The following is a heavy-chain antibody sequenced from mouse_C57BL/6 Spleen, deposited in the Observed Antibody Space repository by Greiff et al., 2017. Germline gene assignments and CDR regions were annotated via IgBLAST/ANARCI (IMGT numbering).Heavy chain of an antibody. CDR3: ARSDYSNLFAY. V-gene: IGHV5-16*01. CDR1: GFTFSDYY. CDR2: INYDGSST. D-gene: IGHD2-5*01. Sequence: EVMLVESEGGLVQPGSSMKLSCTASGFTFSDYYMAWVRQVPEKGLEWVANINYDGSSTYYLDSLKSRFIISRDNAKNILYLQMSSLKSEDTATYYCARSDYSNLFAYWGQGTLVTVSA. J-gene: IGHJ3*01.